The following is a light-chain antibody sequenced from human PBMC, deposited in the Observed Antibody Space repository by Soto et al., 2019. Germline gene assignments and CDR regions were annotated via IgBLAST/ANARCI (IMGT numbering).Light chain of an antibody. CDR2: GVN. CDR3: SSYTSSTTYV. V-gene: IGLV2-14*01. J-gene: IGLJ1*01. CDR1: SSDVGGYGY. Sequence: QSALTQPASVSGSPGQSITISCTGTSSDVGGYGYVSWYQQHPGKAPKLMIYGVNNRPSGVFYRFSGSKSGNTASLTIFGLQAEDEADYYCSSYTSSTTYVFGTGTKVTVL.